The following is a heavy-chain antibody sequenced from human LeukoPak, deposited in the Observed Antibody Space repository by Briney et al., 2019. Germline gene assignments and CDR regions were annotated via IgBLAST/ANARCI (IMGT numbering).Heavy chain of an antibody. J-gene: IGHJ4*02. V-gene: IGHV4-61*02. CDR1: GGSISSGSYY. CDR2: IYTSGST. D-gene: IGHD6-6*01. Sequence: SQTLSLICTVSGGSISSGSYYWSWIRQPAGKGLEWIGRIYTSGSTNYNPSLKSRVTISVDTSKNQFSLKLSSVTAADTALYFCARGDTVAARPGRFDSWGQGTLVTVSS. CDR3: ARGDTVAARPGRFDS.